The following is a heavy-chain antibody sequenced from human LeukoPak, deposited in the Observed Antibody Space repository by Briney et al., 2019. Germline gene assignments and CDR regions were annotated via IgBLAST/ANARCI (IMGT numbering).Heavy chain of an antibody. Sequence: GGSLRLSCAASGFTFSSYSMSWVRQAPGKGLEWVSTINGGGVNTHYADSVGGRFTISRDNSKNTLFLQMNSLRDEDTAVYYCAKDLYSNYGPADYWGQGNLVTVSS. J-gene: IGHJ4*02. D-gene: IGHD4-11*01. CDR3: AKDLYSNYGPADY. CDR1: GFTFSSYS. CDR2: INGGGVNT. V-gene: IGHV3-23*01.